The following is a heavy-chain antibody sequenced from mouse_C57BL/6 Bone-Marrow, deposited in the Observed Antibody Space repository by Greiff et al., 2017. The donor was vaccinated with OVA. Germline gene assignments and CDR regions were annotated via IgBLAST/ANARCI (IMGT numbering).Heavy chain of an antibody. V-gene: IGHV1-58*01. Sequence: VQLQESGAELVRPGSSVKMSCKASGYTFTSYGIHWVQQRPGQGLDWIGYIYIGYGYTEYNEQFTGKATLTSDTSSSTAYMQFSSLTSEDSAISFCAYPGFAYWGQGTLVTVSA. CDR1: GYTFTSYG. CDR2: IYIGYGYT. CDR3: AYPGFAY. J-gene: IGHJ3*01.